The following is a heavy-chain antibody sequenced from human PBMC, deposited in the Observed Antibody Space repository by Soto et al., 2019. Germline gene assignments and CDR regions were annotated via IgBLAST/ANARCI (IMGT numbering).Heavy chain of an antibody. Sequence: PGGSLRLSCEASGFTFSSYSMNWVRQAPGKGLEWVSSISSSSSYIYYADSVKGRFTISRDNAKNSLYLQMNSLRAEDTAVYFCAKMGDATGYYYGMDVWGQGTTVTVSS. CDR2: ISSSSSYI. CDR1: GFTFSSYS. V-gene: IGHV3-21*01. D-gene: IGHD3-16*01. J-gene: IGHJ6*02. CDR3: AKMGDATGYYYGMDV.